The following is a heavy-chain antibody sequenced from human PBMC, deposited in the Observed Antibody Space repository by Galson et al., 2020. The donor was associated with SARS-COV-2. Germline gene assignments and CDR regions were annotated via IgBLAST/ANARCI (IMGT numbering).Heavy chain of an antibody. CDR3: AAPYCSGGSCYDAFDS. J-gene: IGHJ3*02. CDR2: IVVGSGNT. CDR1: GFTFTSSA. D-gene: IGHD2-15*01. Sequence: SVKVSCKASGFTFTSSAVQWVRQARGQRLEWIGWIVVGSGNTNYAQKFQERVTITRDMSTSTAYMELSSLRSEDTAVYYCAAPYCSGGSCYDAFDSWGQGTMVTVSS. V-gene: IGHV1-58*01.